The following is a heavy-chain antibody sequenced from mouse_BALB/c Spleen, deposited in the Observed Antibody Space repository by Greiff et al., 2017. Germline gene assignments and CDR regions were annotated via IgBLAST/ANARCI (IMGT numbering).Heavy chain of an antibody. CDR3: ARNGYGNYPWFAY. CDR2: IWSGGST. Sequence: VQLQESGPGLVQPSQSLSITCTVSGFSLTSYGVHWVRQSPGKGLEWLGVIWSGGSTDYNAAFISRLSISKDNSKSQVFFKMNSLQANDTAIYYCARNGYGNYPWFAYWGQGTLVTVSA. J-gene: IGHJ3*01. V-gene: IGHV2-2*02. CDR1: GFSLTSYG. D-gene: IGHD2-10*02.